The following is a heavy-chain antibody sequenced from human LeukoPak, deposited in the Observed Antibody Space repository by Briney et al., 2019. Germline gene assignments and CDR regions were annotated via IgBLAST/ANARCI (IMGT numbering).Heavy chain of an antibody. Sequence: AGGSLRLSCAASGFTFSSYWVHWVRHAPGKGLVWVSRISSDGSRVTYADSVKGRFTISRDNSKNTLYLQMNSLRAEDTAVYYCARSISIAARPYAFDIWGQGTMVTVSS. CDR1: GFTFSSYW. CDR3: ARSISIAARPYAFDI. CDR2: ISSDGSRV. D-gene: IGHD6-6*01. V-gene: IGHV3-74*01. J-gene: IGHJ3*02.